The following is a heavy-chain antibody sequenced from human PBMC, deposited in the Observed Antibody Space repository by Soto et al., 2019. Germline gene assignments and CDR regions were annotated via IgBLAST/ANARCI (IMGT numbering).Heavy chain of an antibody. CDR3: ARHVKYYDILTGYFDY. D-gene: IGHD3-9*01. J-gene: IGHJ4*02. CDR1: GDSISSSSYY. Sequence: SETLSLTCTVSGDSISSSSYYWGWIRQPPGKGLEWIGSIYYSGSTYYNPSLKSRVNISVDTSKNQFSLKLSFVTAADTALYYCARHVKYYDILTGYFDYWGQGTLVTVSS. V-gene: IGHV4-39*01. CDR2: IYYSGST.